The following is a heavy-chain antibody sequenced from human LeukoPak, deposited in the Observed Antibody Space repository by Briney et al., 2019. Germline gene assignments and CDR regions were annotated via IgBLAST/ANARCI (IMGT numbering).Heavy chain of an antibody. CDR3: AKDLRGTLSSRGPFEY. V-gene: IGHV3-23*01. J-gene: IGHJ4*02. D-gene: IGHD1-1*01. Sequence: GGSLRLSCAASGFTFSSYAMSWVRQAPEKGLEWVSAISGNGDVTYYADTVKGRFSGSRDNSKNTLYLQLNSLRAEDTAVYYCAKDLRGTLSSRGPFEYWGQGTLVTVSS. CDR1: GFTFSSYA. CDR2: ISGNGDVT.